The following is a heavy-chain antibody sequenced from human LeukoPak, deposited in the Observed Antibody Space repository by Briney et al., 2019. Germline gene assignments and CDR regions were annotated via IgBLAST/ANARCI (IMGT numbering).Heavy chain of an antibody. CDR3: ARDHYYDRSYYFDY. J-gene: IGHJ4*02. CDR2: IYSGGST. D-gene: IGHD3-22*01. V-gene: IGHV3-53*01. Sequence: PGGSLRLSCAASGFTVSSNYMSWVRKAPGKGLEWVSVIYSGGSTYYADSVKGRFTTSRDNSKNTVYLQMNSLRAEDTAVYYCARDHYYDRSYYFDYWGQGTLVTVSS. CDR1: GFTVSSNY.